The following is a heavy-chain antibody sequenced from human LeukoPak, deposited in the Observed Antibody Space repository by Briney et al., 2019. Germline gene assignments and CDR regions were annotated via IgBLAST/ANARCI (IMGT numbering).Heavy chain of an antibody. CDR3: ARGRPQLVHPLDY. D-gene: IGHD6-6*01. V-gene: IGHV4-34*01. CDR2: INHSGST. CDR1: GGSFRGYY. J-gene: IGHJ4*02. Sequence: SETRSLTCAVYGGSFRGYYWSWIRQPPGKGLEWIGEINHSGSTNYNPSLKSRVTISLDTSKNQFSLKLSSVTAADTAVYYCARGRPQLVHPLDYWGQGTLVTVSS.